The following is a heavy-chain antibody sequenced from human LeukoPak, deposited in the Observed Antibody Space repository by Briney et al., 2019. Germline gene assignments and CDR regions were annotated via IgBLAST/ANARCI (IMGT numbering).Heavy chain of an antibody. V-gene: IGHV1-18*01. CDR1: GYTFTSYG. J-gene: IGHJ4*02. CDR2: ISAYNGNT. CDR3: ARHFSSSKPGDY. Sequence: ASVKVSCKASGYTFTSYGISWVRQAPGQGLEWMGWISAYNGNTNYAQKFQGRVTMTRDTSTSTVYMELSSLRSEDTAVYYCARHFSSSKPGDYWGQGTLVTVSS. D-gene: IGHD2/OR15-2a*01.